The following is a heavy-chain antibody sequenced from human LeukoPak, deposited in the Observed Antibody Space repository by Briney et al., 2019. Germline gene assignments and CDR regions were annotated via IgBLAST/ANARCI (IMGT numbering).Heavy chain of an antibody. J-gene: IGHJ4*02. CDR1: GYSISSGYY. CDR2: IYHSGST. Sequence: SETLSLTCTVSGYSISSGYYWGWIRQPPGKGLEWIGSIYHSGSTYYNPSLKSRVTISVDTSKNQFSLKLSSVTAADTAVYYCARALTGIAVAGTSSFFDYWGQGTLVTVSS. D-gene: IGHD6-19*01. V-gene: IGHV4-38-2*02. CDR3: ARALTGIAVAGTSSFFDY.